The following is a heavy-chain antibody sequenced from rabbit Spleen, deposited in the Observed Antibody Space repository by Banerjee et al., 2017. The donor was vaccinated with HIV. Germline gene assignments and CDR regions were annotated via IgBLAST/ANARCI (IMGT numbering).Heavy chain of an antibody. CDR3: ARSGYVGGDYTWDV. CDR2: IYPAKGST. J-gene: IGHJ4*01. Sequence: QLTETGGGLVQPGGSLTLSCKASGIDFTNYYITWVRQAPGKGLEWIGIIYPAKGSTDYASWVNGRFTISSDNAQSTVDLKMTSLTAADTATYFCARSGYVGGDYTWDVWGPGTLVTV. V-gene: IGHV1S7*01. D-gene: IGHD1-1*01. CDR1: GIDFTNYY.